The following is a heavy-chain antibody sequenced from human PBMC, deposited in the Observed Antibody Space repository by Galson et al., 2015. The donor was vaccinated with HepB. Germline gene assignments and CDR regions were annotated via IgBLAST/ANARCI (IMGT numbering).Heavy chain of an antibody. J-gene: IGHJ3*02. Sequence: SVKVSCKASGGTFSSYAISWVRQAPGQGLEWMGRIIPILGIANYAQKFQGRVTITADKSTSTAYMELSSLRSEDTAVYYCARGQIPCGGDCYDAFDIWGQGTMVTVSS. CDR1: GGTFSSYA. CDR2: IIPILGIA. D-gene: IGHD2-21*02. V-gene: IGHV1-69*04. CDR3: ARGQIPCGGDCYDAFDI.